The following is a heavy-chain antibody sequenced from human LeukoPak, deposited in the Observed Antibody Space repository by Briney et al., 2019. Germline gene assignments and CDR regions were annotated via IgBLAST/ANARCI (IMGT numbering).Heavy chain of an antibody. D-gene: IGHD4-17*01. CDR3: ARVRGMEVTTNWYFDL. CDR1: GCSISSGYY. V-gene: IGHV4-38-2*01. Sequence: SETLSLTCAVSGCSISSGYYWGWIRQPPGKGLEWIGSIYHTGSTYYNPSLKSRVTISVDTSKNQFSLKLSSVTAADTAVFYCARVRGMEVTTNWYFDLWGRGTLVTVSS. J-gene: IGHJ2*01. CDR2: IYHTGST.